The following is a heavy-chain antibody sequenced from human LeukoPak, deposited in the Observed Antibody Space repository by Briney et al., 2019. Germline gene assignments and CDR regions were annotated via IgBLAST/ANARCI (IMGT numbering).Heavy chain of an antibody. CDR2: INQDGSEK. CDR3: ATSPDAFDI. V-gene: IGHV3-7*01. CDR1: GFTFSNYR. J-gene: IGHJ3*02. Sequence: GGSLRLSCAVSGFTFSNYRMNWVRQAPGKGLEWVANINQDGSEKYYVDSVKDRFTISRDNAKNSLFLQVNSLRAEDTAVYYCATSPDAFDIWGQGTMVTVSS.